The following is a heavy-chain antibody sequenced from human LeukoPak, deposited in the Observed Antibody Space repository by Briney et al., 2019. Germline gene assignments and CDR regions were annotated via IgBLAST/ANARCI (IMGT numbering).Heavy chain of an antibody. J-gene: IGHJ4*02. CDR1: GFTFSSYA. Sequence: GGSLRLSCAASGFTFSSYAMHWVRQAPGKGLEYVSAISSNGGCTYYANSVKGRFTISRDNSKNTLYLQMGSLRAEDMAVYYCARDDCSGGSCYSSLDYWGQGTLVTVSS. CDR3: ARDDCSGGSCYSSLDY. D-gene: IGHD2-15*01. CDR2: ISSNGGCT. V-gene: IGHV3-64*01.